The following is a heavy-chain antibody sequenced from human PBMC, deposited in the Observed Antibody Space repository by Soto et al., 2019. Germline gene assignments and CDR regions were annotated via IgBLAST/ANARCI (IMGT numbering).Heavy chain of an antibody. J-gene: IGHJ6*01. D-gene: IGHD3-9*01. Sequence: SETLSLTCTVSGGSISSSSYYWGWIRQPPGKGLEWIGSIYYSGSTYYNPSLKSRVTISVDTSKNQFSLKLSSVTAAETAVYYCEKGELEEDDILNGYHTAHYYGMDVWGQGTTVT. V-gene: IGHV4-39*01. CDR2: IYYSGST. CDR1: GGSISSSSYY. CDR3: EKGELEEDDILNGYHTAHYYGMDV.